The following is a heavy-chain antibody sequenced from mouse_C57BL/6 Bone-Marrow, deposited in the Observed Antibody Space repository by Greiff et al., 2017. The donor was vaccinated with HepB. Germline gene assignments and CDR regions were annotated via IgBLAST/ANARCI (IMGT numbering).Heavy chain of an antibody. V-gene: IGHV14-4*01. Sequence: EVQLQESGAELVRPGASVKLSCTASGFNIKDDYMHWVKQRPEQGLEWIGWIDPENGDTEYASKFQGKATITADTSSNTAYLQLSSLTSEDTAVYYCTTRDYYGSSGFAYWGQGTLVTVSA. CDR1: GFNIKDDY. D-gene: IGHD1-1*01. J-gene: IGHJ3*01. CDR3: TTRDYYGSSGFAY. CDR2: IDPENGDT.